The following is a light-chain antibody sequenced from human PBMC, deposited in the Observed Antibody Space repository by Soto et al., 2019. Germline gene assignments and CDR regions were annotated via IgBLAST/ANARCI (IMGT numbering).Light chain of an antibody. V-gene: IGKV2-28*01. J-gene: IGKJ2*02. CDR3: MQSLQTSRT. CDR2: LTA. CDR1: HTPPHSNAYNS. Sequence: EIVMTQSPLSLPLTPGEPASISCPSTHTPPHSNAYNSSDWYPSKPAQSPRPLICLTANRASGVPDRFSVRGSGTDFTLKISRVEAEDVGVYYCMQSLQTSRTFGQGTKVDIK.